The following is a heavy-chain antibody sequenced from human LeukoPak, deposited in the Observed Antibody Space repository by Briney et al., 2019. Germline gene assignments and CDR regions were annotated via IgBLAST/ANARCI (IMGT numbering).Heavy chain of an antibody. CDR1: GFTLSSYG. V-gene: IGHV3-30*18. D-gene: IGHD4-17*01. CDR2: ISYDGSNK. J-gene: IGHJ6*02. Sequence: PGESLRLSCAASGFTLSSYGMHWVRQAPGKGLEWVAVISYDGSNKYYADSVKGRFTISRDNSKKTLYLQMNSLRAEDTAVYYCAKERADYGDYEYGMDVWGQGTTVTVSS. CDR3: AKERADYGDYEYGMDV.